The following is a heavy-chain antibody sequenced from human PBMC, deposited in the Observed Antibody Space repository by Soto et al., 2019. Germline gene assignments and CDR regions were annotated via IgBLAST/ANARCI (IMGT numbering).Heavy chain of an antibody. Sequence: QVQLVQSGAELKKPGSSAKVSCKASGDTFNNYAINWVRQAPGQGLEWVGRVIPVFDVANYAQKFQGRVTITADKSTSTAYMEVTSLRSEDTAVYYCATPKGPRPSSGHVLGALDIWGQGTTVIVSS. V-gene: IGHV1-69*02. D-gene: IGHD5-12*01. CDR1: GDTFNNYA. CDR3: ATPKGPRPSSGHVLGALDI. J-gene: IGHJ3*02. CDR2: VIPVFDVA.